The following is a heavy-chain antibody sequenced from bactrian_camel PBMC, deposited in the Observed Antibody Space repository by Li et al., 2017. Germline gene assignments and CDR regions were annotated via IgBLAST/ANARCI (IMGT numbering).Heavy chain of an antibody. CDR2: IDSDGTS. J-gene: IGHJ6*01. Sequence: HVQLVESGGGSVQAGGSLRLTCVASGYWLHRYCMAWFRQAPGKEREGLGSIDSDGTSVYADSVKGRFTLSKDNAKNTLYLQMDSLKPEDTGLYFCAADMSVGWGECPSLLTEFGFRGQGTQVTVS. D-gene: IGHD5*01. CDR1: GYWLHRYC. V-gene: IGHV3S55*01. CDR3: AADMSVGWGECPSLLTEFGF.